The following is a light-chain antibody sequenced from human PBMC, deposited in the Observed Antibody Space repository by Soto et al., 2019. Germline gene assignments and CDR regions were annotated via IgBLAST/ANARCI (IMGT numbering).Light chain of an antibody. J-gene: IGKJ1*01. CDR2: GAS. CDR3: QQTSAFPRT. Sequence: DIQMTQSPSSVSASVGDRLTITCRASRDISNSLAWYQQTPGKAPKLLLRGASSLHRGVPSRFSGGGAGTECTLTISSLQPEDFATYYCQQTSAFPRTFGQGTKVDVK. CDR1: RDISNS. V-gene: IGKV1-12*01.